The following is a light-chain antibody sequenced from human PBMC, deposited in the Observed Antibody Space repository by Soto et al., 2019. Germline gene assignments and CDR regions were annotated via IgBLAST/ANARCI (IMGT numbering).Light chain of an antibody. CDR3: SSYAGSGTFYV. Sequence: QSVLTQPVSVAGSPGQSITISCTGTSSDIGSYDLVSWYQQHPGKAPKLMVYEVTKRPSGVSNRFSGSKSGNTASLTISGLQAEDEADYSCSSYAGSGTFYVFGSGTKVTVL. J-gene: IGLJ1*01. CDR1: SSDIGSYDL. V-gene: IGLV2-23*02. CDR2: EVT.